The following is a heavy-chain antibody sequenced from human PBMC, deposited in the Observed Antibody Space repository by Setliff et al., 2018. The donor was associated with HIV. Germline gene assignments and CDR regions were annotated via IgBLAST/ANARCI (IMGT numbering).Heavy chain of an antibody. V-gene: IGHV3-49*04. CDR3: TRDAEPYGDYGNLKNFDL. CDR2: IRSKAYGGTT. CDR1: GFTFSSHA. D-gene: IGHD4-17*01. J-gene: IGHJ2*01. Sequence: PGGSLRLSCAASGFTFSSHAMSWVRQAPGKGLEWVGFIRSKAYGGTTEYAASLKGRFTISRDDSKSIAYLQMNSLKTEDTAVYYCTRDAEPYGDYGNLKNFDLWGRGTLVTVSS.